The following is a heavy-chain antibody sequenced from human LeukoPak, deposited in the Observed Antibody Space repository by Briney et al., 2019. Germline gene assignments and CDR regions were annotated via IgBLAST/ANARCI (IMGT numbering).Heavy chain of an antibody. D-gene: IGHD3-22*01. J-gene: IGHJ4*02. CDR1: GSSISSYY. Sequence: SETLSLTCTVSGSSISSYYWSWIRQPAGKGLEWIGRIYTSGSTNYNPSLKSRVTMSVDTSKNQFSLKLSSVTAADTAVYYCTRDYDSSGIDYWGQGTLVTVSS. CDR3: TRDYDSSGIDY. CDR2: IYTSGST. V-gene: IGHV4-4*07.